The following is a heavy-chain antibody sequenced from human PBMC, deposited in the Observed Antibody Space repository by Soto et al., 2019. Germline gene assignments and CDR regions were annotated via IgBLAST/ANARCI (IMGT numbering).Heavy chain of an antibody. J-gene: IGHJ4*02. CDR2: ISYDGSNK. CDR1: GFTISSYA. CDR3: ARDRVAYYYDSSGYYLDY. D-gene: IGHD3-22*01. Sequence: GGPLRLPCAASGFTISSYAMHWVRQAPGKGLEWVAVISYDGSNKYYADSVKCRFTISRDNSKNTLYLQMNSLRAEDTAVYYCARDRVAYYYDSSGYYLDYWGQGTLVTVSS. V-gene: IGHV3-30-3*01.